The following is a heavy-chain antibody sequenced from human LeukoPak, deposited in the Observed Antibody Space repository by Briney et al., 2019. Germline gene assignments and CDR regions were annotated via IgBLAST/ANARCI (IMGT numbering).Heavy chain of an antibody. CDR3: ARDRDSATYYYYGMDV. D-gene: IGHD2-15*01. CDR1: GITFSNYG. V-gene: IGHV3-33*01. Sequence: GGSLRLSCVASGITFSNYGMHWVRQAPGKGLEWVAVIWYDGSKEYYADSVKGRFTISRDNAKNSLYLQMNSLRAEDTAVYYCARDRDSATYYYYGMDVWGQGTTVTVSS. J-gene: IGHJ6*02. CDR2: IWYDGSKE.